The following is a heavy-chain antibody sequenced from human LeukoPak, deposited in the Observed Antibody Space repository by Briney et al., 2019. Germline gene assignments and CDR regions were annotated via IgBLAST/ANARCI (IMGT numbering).Heavy chain of an antibody. CDR1: GFTFSNFA. J-gene: IGHJ4*02. CDR3: AKDYSGSCYNFDY. CDR2: ISASIGYT. V-gene: IGHV3-23*01. D-gene: IGHD1-26*01. Sequence: GGSLRLSCAASGFTFSNFAMSWVRQAPGKGLEWVSTISASIGYTYYADSVKGRFTISRDNSKNTLYLQMNSLRAEDTAVYYCAKDYSGSCYNFDYWGQGTLVTVSS.